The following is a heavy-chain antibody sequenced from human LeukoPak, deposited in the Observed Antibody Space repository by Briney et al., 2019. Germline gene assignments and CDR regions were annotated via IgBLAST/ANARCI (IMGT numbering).Heavy chain of an antibody. CDR2: IYSGGST. D-gene: IGHD3-9*01. CDR1: GFTFSSNY. CDR3: ARAKYLYDILTGYYPYYFDY. Sequence: GGSLRPSCAASGFTFSSNYMSWVRQAPGKGLEWVSVIYSGGSTYYADSVKGRFTISRDNSKNTLYLQMNSLRAEDTAVYYCARAKYLYDILTGYYPYYFDYWGQGTLVTVSS. J-gene: IGHJ4*02. V-gene: IGHV3-53*01.